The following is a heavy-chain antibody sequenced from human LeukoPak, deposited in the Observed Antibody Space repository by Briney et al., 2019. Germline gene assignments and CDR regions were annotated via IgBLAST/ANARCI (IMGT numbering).Heavy chain of an antibody. CDR1: GGSISSCC. CDR3: ARAIVGYYDILTGSRYYYGMDV. D-gene: IGHD3-9*01. J-gene: IGHJ6*02. CDR2: IYYSGST. Sequence: SETLSLTCTVSGGSISSCCWTWIRQPPGKGLEWIGYIYYSGSTNYNPSLKSRVTISVDTSKNQFSLMLNSVTAADTAVYYCARAIVGYYDILTGSRYYYGMDVWGQGTTVTVSS. V-gene: IGHV4-59*01.